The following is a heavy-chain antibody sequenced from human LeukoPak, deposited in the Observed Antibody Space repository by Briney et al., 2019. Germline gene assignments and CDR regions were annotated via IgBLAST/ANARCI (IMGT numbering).Heavy chain of an antibody. V-gene: IGHV3-23*01. CDR3: AKGFVTDSSGYYAVFAFDI. CDR1: GFTFSTFA. Sequence: GGSLRFSCAASGFTFSTFAMSGVRQAPGKGREWFSTISRSALSTYYADSLKGRFTISRDNSKTTLYLQMNSLRAEDTAVYYCAKGFVTDSSGYYAVFAFDIWGQGTMVTVSS. CDR2: ISRSALST. D-gene: IGHD3-22*01. J-gene: IGHJ3*02.